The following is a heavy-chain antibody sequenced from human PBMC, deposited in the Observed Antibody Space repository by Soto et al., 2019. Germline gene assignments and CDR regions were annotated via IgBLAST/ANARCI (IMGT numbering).Heavy chain of an antibody. V-gene: IGHV1-3*01. Sequence: ASVKVSCKASGYTFTSYGIRWVRQAPGQRLEWMGWINAANGDTKYSPKFQGRVTITRDTSASTAYMEPSSLRSEDTAVYYCVRRHVSATGIDWFDPWGQGTLVTVS. D-gene: IGHD6-13*01. CDR3: VRRHVSATGIDWFDP. CDR2: INAANGDT. CDR1: GYTFTSYG. J-gene: IGHJ5*02.